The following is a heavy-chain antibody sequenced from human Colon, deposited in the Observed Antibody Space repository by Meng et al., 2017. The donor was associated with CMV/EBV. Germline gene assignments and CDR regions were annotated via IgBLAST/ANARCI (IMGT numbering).Heavy chain of an antibody. Sequence: QVQLQEACPVLVKPPETLSLTCNVSGDSINKYYWAWLRQPAGKGLEFLGRIDGSGNTDDNPSLKSRVTMSVDTSKNQLSLKLYSVTAADTAIYYCARAGARGVPVDYWGQGTLGTVAS. J-gene: IGHJ4*01. D-gene: IGHD3-10*01. CDR3: ARAGARGVPVDY. V-gene: IGHV4-4*07. CDR1: GDSINKYY. CDR2: IDGSGNT.